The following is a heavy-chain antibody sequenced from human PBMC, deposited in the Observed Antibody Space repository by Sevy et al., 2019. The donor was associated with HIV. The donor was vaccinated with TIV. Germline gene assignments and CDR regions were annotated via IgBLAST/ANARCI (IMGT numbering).Heavy chain of an antibody. J-gene: IGHJ4*02. Sequence: GGSLRLSCAVSGFRFDYYAMTWVRQAPGKGLEWVSTISSNGLSTYYTDSVKGRFTIVRENFMKTLYLQMNSLRAEDTAVYFCAKDVPGDFWSAYSPGYFDYWGQGSLVTVSS. D-gene: IGHD3-3*01. CDR3: AKDVPGDFWSAYSPGYFDY. CDR2: ISSNGLST. V-gene: IGHV3-23*01. CDR1: GFRFDYYA.